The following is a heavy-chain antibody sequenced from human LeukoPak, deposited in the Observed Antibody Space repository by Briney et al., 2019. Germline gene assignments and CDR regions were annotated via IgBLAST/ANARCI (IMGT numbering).Heavy chain of an antibody. CDR2: ISSSSSYI. D-gene: IGHD2-15*01. V-gene: IGHV3-21*01. CDR3: ARDLREGCSGGSCPGFAFDI. Sequence: GGSLRLSCAASGFTFSSYSMNWVRQAPGKGLEWVSSISSSSSYIYYADSVKGRFTISRDNAKNSLYLQMNSLRAEDTAVYYCARDLREGCSGGSCPGFAFDIWGQGTMVTVSS. CDR1: GFTFSSYS. J-gene: IGHJ3*02.